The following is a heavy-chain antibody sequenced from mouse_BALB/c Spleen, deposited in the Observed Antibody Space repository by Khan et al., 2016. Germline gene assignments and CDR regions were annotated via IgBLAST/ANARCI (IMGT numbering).Heavy chain of an antibody. CDR3: TNLDYYYAMDY. D-gene: IGHD2-13*01. J-gene: IGHJ4*01. CDR2: IRLKSNNYAT. V-gene: IGHV6-6*02. Sequence: EVKLEESGGGLVQPGGSMKLSCVASGFTFSNYWMNWVRQSPEKGLEWVAEIRLKSNNYATHYAESVKGRFTISRDDSKSSVYLQMNNLRAEDTGIYYCTNLDYYYAMDYWRQVTSVTVSS. CDR1: GFTFSNYW.